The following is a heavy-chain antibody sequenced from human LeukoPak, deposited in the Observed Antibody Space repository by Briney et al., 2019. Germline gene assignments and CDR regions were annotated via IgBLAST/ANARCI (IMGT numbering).Heavy chain of an antibody. Sequence: PSETLSLTCAVSGGSLSSGGYSWGWIRQPPGKGLEWIGYIYHSGSTYYNPSLKSRVTISVDRSKNQFSLKLSSVTAADTAVYYCARTYYYDSSGYSVDWYFDLWGRGTLVTVSS. CDR2: IYHSGST. V-gene: IGHV4-30-2*01. CDR3: ARTYYYDSSGYSVDWYFDL. J-gene: IGHJ2*01. CDR1: GGSLSSGGYS. D-gene: IGHD3-22*01.